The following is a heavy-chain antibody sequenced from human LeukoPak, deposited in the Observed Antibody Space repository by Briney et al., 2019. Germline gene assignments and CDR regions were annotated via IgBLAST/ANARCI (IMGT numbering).Heavy chain of an antibody. V-gene: IGHV4-39*01. J-gene: IGHJ1*01. D-gene: IGHD3-10*01. CDR2: IYYSGST. CDR3: ATFGPLLWFEELQYFQH. CDR1: GGSISSSSYY. Sequence: PSETLSLTCTVSGGSISSSSYYWGWIRQPPGKGLEWIGSIYYSGSTYYNPSLKSRVTISVDTSKNQFSLKLSSVTAADTAVYYCATFGPLLWFEELQYFQHWGQGTLVTVSS.